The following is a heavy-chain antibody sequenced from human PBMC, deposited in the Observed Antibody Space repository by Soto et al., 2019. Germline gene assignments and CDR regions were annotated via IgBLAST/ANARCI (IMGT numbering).Heavy chain of an antibody. J-gene: IGHJ4*02. V-gene: IGHV3-30-3*02. CDR1: GFTFRSYA. Sequence: PGGSLRLSCVASGFTFRSYALHWVRQAPGKGLEWVALISNDGMNTFYADSVKGRMTVSRDKAEKTLYLQMNSLTAEDTAVYYCAKGRRFMEHWGQGTVVTVSS. D-gene: IGHD1-1*01. CDR2: ISNDGMNT. CDR3: AKGRRFMEH.